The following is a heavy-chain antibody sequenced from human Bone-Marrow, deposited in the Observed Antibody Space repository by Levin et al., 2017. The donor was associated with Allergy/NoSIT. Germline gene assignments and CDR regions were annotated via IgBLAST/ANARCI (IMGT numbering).Heavy chain of an antibody. V-gene: IGHV4-59*01. J-gene: IGHJ4*02. CDR3: ARVVSGGGYTKIDY. CDR2: IYYSGST. CDR1: GGSISSNY. Sequence: PGGSLRLSCTVSGGSISSNYWSWIRQPPGKGLEWIGYIYYSGSTNYYPSLKSRVTISIDTSKSQFSLKLSSVTAADTAVYYCARVVSGGGYTKIDYWGQGTLVTVSS. D-gene: IGHD5-18*01.